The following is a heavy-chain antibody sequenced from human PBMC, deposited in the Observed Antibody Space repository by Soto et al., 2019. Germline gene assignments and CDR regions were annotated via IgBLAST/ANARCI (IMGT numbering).Heavy chain of an antibody. V-gene: IGHV3-74*01. Sequence: EVQLVESGGGLVQPGGSLRLSCAASGFTFSNNWMHWVRQTPGKGLVWVSRINSDGSSTSYADSVKGRFTISRDNAKNTQYLPMNSLRAEDTAVYYCSGEIFYWGQGTLVTVSS. J-gene: IGHJ4*02. CDR3: SGEIFY. D-gene: IGHD2-15*01. CDR2: INSDGSST. CDR1: GFTFSNNW.